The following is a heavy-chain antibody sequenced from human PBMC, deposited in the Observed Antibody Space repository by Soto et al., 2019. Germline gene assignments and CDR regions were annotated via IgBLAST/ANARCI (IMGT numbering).Heavy chain of an antibody. Sequence: SVKVSCKASGGTFSSYAISWVRQAPGQGLEWMGGIIPIFGTANYAQKFQGRVTITADESTSTAYMELSSLRSEDTAVYYCANRGRYYDFWSGYYTWGQGTLVTVSS. CDR2: IIPIFGTA. CDR3: ANRGRYYDFWSGYYT. D-gene: IGHD3-3*01. V-gene: IGHV1-69*13. J-gene: IGHJ5*02. CDR1: GGTFSSYA.